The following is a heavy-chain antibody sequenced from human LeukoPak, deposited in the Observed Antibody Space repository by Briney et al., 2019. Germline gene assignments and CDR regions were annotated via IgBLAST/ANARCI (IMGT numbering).Heavy chain of an antibody. J-gene: IGHJ4*02. CDR3: ARCSGSSTYHSDDY. CDR1: GFDFSTYY. V-gene: IGHV3-21*01. D-gene: IGHD2-15*01. Sequence: GGSLRLSCAASGFDFSTYYLNWVRQAPGKGLEWVSSISSSSSNIFYSDLVKGRFTISRDNAKNSLSLQMNSLRAEDTAVYYCARCSGSSTYHSDDYWGQGTLVTVSS. CDR2: ISSSSSNI.